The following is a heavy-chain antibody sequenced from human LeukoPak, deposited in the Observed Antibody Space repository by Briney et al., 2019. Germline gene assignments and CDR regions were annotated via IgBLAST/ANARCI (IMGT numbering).Heavy chain of an antibody. Sequence: GSLRLSCAASGFTFSSYAMSWVRQGPGKGLEWVSAIGGSGGSTFYADSVKDRFTISRDNSKNTLYLQMNSLRVEDTAIYYCVKDGDSSGWFAYDYWGQGTLVTVSS. D-gene: IGHD6-19*01. V-gene: IGHV3-23*01. CDR1: GFTFSSYA. CDR3: VKDGDSSGWFAYDY. J-gene: IGHJ4*02. CDR2: IGGSGGST.